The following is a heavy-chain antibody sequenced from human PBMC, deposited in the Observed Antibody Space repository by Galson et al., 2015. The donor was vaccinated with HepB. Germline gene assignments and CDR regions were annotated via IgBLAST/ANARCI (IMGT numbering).Heavy chain of an antibody. J-gene: IGHJ4*02. V-gene: IGHV3-9*01. Sequence: GLEWVSGITWNSDTIDYADSVTGRFTISRDNAKNSLYLQMNSLRVEDTALYYCAKDMSYRGNYYFDSWGQGTLVTVSS. CDR2: ITWNSDTI. CDR3: AKDMSYRGNYYFDS. D-gene: IGHD1-26*01.